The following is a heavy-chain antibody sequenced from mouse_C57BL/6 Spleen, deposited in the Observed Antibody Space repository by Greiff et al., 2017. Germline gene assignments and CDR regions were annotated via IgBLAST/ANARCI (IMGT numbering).Heavy chain of an antibody. V-gene: IGHV1-55*01. CDR3: AAGPVTTVAFDY. CDR1: GYTFTSYW. D-gene: IGHD1-1*01. J-gene: IGHJ2*01. Sequence: VQLHQPGAELVKPGASVKMSCKASGYTFTSYWITWVKQRPGQGLEWIGDIYPGSGSTNYNEKFKSKATLTVDTSSSTAYMQLSSLTSEDAAVYYCAAGPVTTVAFDYWGQGTTRTVSS. CDR2: IYPGSGST.